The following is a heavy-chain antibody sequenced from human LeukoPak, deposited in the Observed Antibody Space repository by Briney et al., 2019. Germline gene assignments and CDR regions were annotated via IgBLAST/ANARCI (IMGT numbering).Heavy chain of an antibody. V-gene: IGHV3-21*01. Sequence: GGSLRLSCAASGFTFSSYSMNWVRQAPGKGLEWVSSISSSSYIYYAESVKGRFTISRDNAKNSLYLQMNSLRAEDTAVYYCARDVDTAMVTIDSWGQGTLVTVSS. CDR1: GFTFSSYS. CDR2: ISSSSYI. D-gene: IGHD5-18*01. CDR3: ARDVDTAMVTIDS. J-gene: IGHJ4*02.